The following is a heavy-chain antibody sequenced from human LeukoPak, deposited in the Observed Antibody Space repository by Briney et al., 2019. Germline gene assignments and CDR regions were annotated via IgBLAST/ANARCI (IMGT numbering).Heavy chain of an antibody. CDR3: ARDGPEQWLVQRWFDP. CDR2: IYSSGTT. V-gene: IGHV4-39*07. Sequence: SETLSLTCTVSGASISSSSYYWGWIRQPPGKGLEWIGSIYSSGTTYYNPSLQSRVTISVDTSKNQFSLKLNSVTAADTAVYYCARDGPEQWLVQRWFDPWGQGTLVIVSS. J-gene: IGHJ5*02. CDR1: GASISSSSYY. D-gene: IGHD6-19*01.